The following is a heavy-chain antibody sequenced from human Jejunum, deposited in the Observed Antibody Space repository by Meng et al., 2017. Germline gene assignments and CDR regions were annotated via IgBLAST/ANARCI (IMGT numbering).Heavy chain of an antibody. D-gene: IGHD3-22*01. CDR3: ARGYHYASSSPFDY. CDR2: IYSGGTT. Sequence: GGSLRLSCAASGFTVSSNYISWVRQAPGQGLEWVSLIYSGGTTYYADSVKGRFTISRHNSKNTVYLQMNSLRAEDTAVYYCARGYHYASSSPFDYWGQGTLVTVSS. J-gene: IGHJ4*02. V-gene: IGHV3-53*04. CDR1: GFTVSSNY.